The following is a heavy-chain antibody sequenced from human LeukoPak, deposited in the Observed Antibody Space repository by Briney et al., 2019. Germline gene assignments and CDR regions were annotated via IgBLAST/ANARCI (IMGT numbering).Heavy chain of an antibody. CDR3: ARHSTASGYLNYFDY. CDR2: IYYSGST. J-gene: IGHJ4*02. D-gene: IGHD1-1*01. V-gene: IGHV4-59*08. CDR1: GGSISSYY. Sequence: SETLSLTCTVSGGSISSYYWSWIRQPPGKGLEWIGYIYYSGSTNYNPSLKSRVTISVDTSKNQFSLKLSSVTAADTAVCYCARHSTASGYLNYFDYWGQGTLVTVSS.